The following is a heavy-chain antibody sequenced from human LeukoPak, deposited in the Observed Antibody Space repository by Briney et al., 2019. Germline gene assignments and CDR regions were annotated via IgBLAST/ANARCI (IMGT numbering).Heavy chain of an antibody. CDR1: GGTFSSYA. D-gene: IGHD4-17*01. V-gene: IGHV1-69*13. CDR2: IIPIFGTA. CDR3: ARGLSTVTNPPPFDY. Sequence: SSVKASCKASGGTFSSYAISWVRQAPGQGLEWMGGIIPIFGTANYAQKFQGRVTITADESTSTAYMELSSLRSEDTAVYYCARGLSTVTNPPPFDYWGQGTLVTVSS. J-gene: IGHJ4*02.